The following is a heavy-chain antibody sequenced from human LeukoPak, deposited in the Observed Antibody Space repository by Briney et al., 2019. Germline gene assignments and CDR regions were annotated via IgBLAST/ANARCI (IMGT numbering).Heavy chain of an antibody. Sequence: GGSLRLSCAASGFTFSSYGMHWVRQAPGKGLEWVAVISYDGSNKYYADSVKGRFTISRDNSKNTLYLQMNSLRAEDTAVYYCAKGTGELWFGGKGLFDYWGQGTLVTVSS. CDR1: GFTFSSYG. D-gene: IGHD3-10*01. J-gene: IGHJ4*02. CDR2: ISYDGSNK. V-gene: IGHV3-30*18. CDR3: AKGTGELWFGGKGLFDY.